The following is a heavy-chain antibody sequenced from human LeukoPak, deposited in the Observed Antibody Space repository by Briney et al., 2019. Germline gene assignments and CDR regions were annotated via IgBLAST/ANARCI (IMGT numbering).Heavy chain of an antibody. D-gene: IGHD2-2*01. CDR1: GFTFSNYA. CDR3: AKDYCRSTSCPQKD. CDR2: ISDSAVGT. Sequence: PGGSLRLSCATSGFTFSNYAMSWVRQAPGKGLERVSIISDSAVGTYYTDSVKGRFTISRDNSKNTLYLQMNSLRAEDTAIYYCAKDYCRSTSCPQKDWGQGTLVTVSS. J-gene: IGHJ4*02. V-gene: IGHV3-23*01.